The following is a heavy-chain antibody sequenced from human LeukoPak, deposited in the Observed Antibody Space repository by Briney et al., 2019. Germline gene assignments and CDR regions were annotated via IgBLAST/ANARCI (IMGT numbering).Heavy chain of an antibody. Sequence: ASVKVSCKASGYTFTSYAMNWVRQAPGQGLEWMGWINTNTGNPTYARGFTGRFVFSLDTSVSTAYLQISSLKAEDTAVYYCARDGTGDLIEDLFDYWGQGTLVTVSS. CDR2: INTNTGNP. V-gene: IGHV7-4-1*02. CDR3: ARDGTGDLIEDLFDY. J-gene: IGHJ4*02. D-gene: IGHD7-27*01. CDR1: GYTFTSYA.